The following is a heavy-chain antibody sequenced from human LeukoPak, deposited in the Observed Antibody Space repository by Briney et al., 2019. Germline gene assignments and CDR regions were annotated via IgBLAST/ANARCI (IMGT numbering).Heavy chain of an antibody. D-gene: IGHD3-22*01. Sequence: PGGSLRLSCAASGFTVSSNYMSWVRQAPGKGLEWVSVIYSGGSTYYADSVKGRFTISRDNSKNTLYLQMNSLRAEDTAVYYCARGALFLDSSGYYYYFHYWGQGTLVTVSS. CDR2: IYSGGST. V-gene: IGHV3-53*01. J-gene: IGHJ4*02. CDR1: GFTVSSNY. CDR3: ARGALFLDSSGYYYYFHY.